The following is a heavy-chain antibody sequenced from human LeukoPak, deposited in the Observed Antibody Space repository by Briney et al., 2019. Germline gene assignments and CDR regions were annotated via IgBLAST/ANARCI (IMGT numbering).Heavy chain of an antibody. Sequence: GGSLRLSCAASGFTFSSYWMTWVRQAPGKGLEWVANIKQDGSAKYYVDSLRGRFSISRDNVKNSLFLQMNSLSDEDTAVYYCARCPYDSSGYYSVPSPLDYWGQGTLVTVSS. CDR3: ARCPYDSSGYYSVPSPLDY. D-gene: IGHD3-22*01. J-gene: IGHJ4*02. CDR2: IKQDGSAK. CDR1: GFTFSSYW. V-gene: IGHV3-7*01.